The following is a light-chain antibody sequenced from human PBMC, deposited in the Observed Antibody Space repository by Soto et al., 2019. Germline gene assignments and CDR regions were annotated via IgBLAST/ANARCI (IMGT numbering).Light chain of an antibody. Sequence: SYELTQPPSVSVSPGQTASITCSGDKLGDKYACWYQQKPGQSPVLVIYQDSKRPSGIPERFSGSNSGNTATLTISGIQAMDEADYYCQAWDSSTAVVFGGGTKLTVL. V-gene: IGLV3-1*01. J-gene: IGLJ2*01. CDR3: QAWDSSTAVV. CDR1: KLGDKY. CDR2: QDS.